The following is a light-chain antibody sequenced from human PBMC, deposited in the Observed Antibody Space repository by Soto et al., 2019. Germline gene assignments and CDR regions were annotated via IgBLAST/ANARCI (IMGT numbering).Light chain of an antibody. CDR2: ASS. V-gene: IGKV1-39*01. CDR1: QTISNT. Sequence: DIQMTQSPSSLSASVGDRVTITCRASQTISNTLNWYQQRPGKPPNLLIYASSTLQSGVPPRFSGGGSGTEFPLTISSLQPEDFATYYCQHTYSTPITFGQGTRLEIK. CDR3: QHTYSTPIT. J-gene: IGKJ5*01.